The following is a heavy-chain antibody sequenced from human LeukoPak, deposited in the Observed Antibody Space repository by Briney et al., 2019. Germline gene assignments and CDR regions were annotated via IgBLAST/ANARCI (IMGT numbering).Heavy chain of an antibody. Sequence: SETLSLTCTVSGGSISSGGYYWSWIRQPPGKGLEWIGYIYHSGSTYYNPSLKSRVTISVDRSKNQFSLKLSSVTAADTAVYYCARLPITIFGVVIKGYDYWGQGTLVTVSS. V-gene: IGHV4-30-2*02. J-gene: IGHJ4*02. CDR3: ARLPITIFGVVIKGYDY. D-gene: IGHD3-3*01. CDR2: IYHSGST. CDR1: GGSISSGGYY.